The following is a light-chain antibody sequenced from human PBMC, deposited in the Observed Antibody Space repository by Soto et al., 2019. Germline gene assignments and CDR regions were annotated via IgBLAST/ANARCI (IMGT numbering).Light chain of an antibody. CDR1: SDSVSTSYY. Sequence: QTVVTQEPSFSVSPGGTVTLTCGLTSDSVSTSYYASWYQQTPGQTPRMLIYSTNTRSSGVPDRFSGSILGNKAALTIPGAQADDESDYYCVLYMGSGFWVFGGGTKVTVL. CDR2: STN. V-gene: IGLV8-61*01. J-gene: IGLJ3*02. CDR3: VLYMGSGFWV.